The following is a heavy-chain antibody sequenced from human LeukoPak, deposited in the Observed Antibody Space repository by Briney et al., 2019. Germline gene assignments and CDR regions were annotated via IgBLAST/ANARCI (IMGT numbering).Heavy chain of an antibody. D-gene: IGHD6-25*01. V-gene: IGHV3-33*01. Sequence: GSSLRLSCTASGFTFRNHGMHWVRQASGKGLEWVAVIWYDGSNTYYADSVKGRFTISRDNAKNSLYLQMNSLRDEDTAVYYCARDSAGADAFDIWGQGTMVTVSS. CDR1: GFTFRNHG. CDR2: IWYDGSNT. J-gene: IGHJ3*02. CDR3: ARDSAGADAFDI.